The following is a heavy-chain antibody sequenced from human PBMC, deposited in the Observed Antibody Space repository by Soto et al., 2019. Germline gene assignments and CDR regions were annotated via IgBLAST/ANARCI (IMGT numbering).Heavy chain of an antibody. CDR2: IYYSGST. D-gene: IGHD2-21*02. V-gene: IGHV4-59*01. Sequence: PSETLSLTCTVSGGSISSYYWSWIRQPPGKGLEWIGYIYYSGSTNYNPSLKSRVTISVDTSKNEFYLKLSSVTAADTAVYYCARVVRGGDCCSQPVVSGCYYYYGMDVWGQGTTVTVSS. J-gene: IGHJ6*02. CDR1: GGSISSYY. CDR3: ARVVRGGDCCSQPVVSGCYYYYGMDV.